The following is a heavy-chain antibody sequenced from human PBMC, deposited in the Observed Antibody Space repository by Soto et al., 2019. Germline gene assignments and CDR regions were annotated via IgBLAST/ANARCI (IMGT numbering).Heavy chain of an antibody. CDR1: GFSLSTSGMC. CDR3: ARTRWSNGVDYYYGMDV. CDR2: IDWDDDK. Sequence: SGPTLVNPTQTLTLTCTFSGFSLSTSGMCVSWIRQPPGRALEWLALIDWDDDKYYSTSLKTRLTISKDTSKNQVVLTTTNMDPVDTATYYCARTRWSNGVDYYYGMDVWGQGTTVTVSS. J-gene: IGHJ6*02. D-gene: IGHD2-8*01. V-gene: IGHV2-70*01.